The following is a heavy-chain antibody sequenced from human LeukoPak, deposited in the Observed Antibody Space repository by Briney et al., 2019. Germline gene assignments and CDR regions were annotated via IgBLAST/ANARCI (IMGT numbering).Heavy chain of an antibody. D-gene: IGHD4-17*01. Sequence: SETLSLTCTVSGGSISSYYWSWIRQPPGKGLEWIGYIYYSGSTNYNPSLKSRVTISVDTSKNQFSLKLSSVTAADTAVYYCARNLMTTVSDYWGQGTLVTVSS. CDR1: GGSISSYY. CDR3: ARNLMTTVSDY. J-gene: IGHJ4*02. CDR2: IYYSGST. V-gene: IGHV4-59*01.